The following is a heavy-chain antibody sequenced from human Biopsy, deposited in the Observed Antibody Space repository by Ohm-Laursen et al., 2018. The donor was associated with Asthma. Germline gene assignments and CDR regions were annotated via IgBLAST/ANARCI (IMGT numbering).Heavy chain of an antibody. Sequence: SLRLSCSASGFTDSRDHMFWVRQAPGKGLEWVSVIYSGGTSDTADPVRGRFTISRDFYKNTLYLQMDSLRAEDTAVYYCARGGSSGWSHYYFDYWGQGTLVTVSS. CDR1: GFTDSRDH. CDR3: ARGGSSGWSHYYFDY. V-gene: IGHV3-53*01. CDR2: IYSGGTS. D-gene: IGHD6-19*01. J-gene: IGHJ4*02.